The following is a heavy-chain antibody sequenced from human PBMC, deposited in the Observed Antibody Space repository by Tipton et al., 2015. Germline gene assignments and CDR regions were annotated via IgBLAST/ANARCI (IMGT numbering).Heavy chain of an antibody. J-gene: IGHJ4*02. V-gene: IGHV4-61*01. CDR3: ARARGRHGGLFDS. Sequence: TLSLTCAVSGGSVSSPSYYWSWIRQPPGKELEWIGCIQYSGSTNYNPSLKSRVTISVDTSKTQFSLKMSSVTASDTAVYYCARARGRHGGLFDSWGQGILVTVSS. CDR1: GGSVSSPSYY. D-gene: IGHD4-23*01. CDR2: IQYSGST.